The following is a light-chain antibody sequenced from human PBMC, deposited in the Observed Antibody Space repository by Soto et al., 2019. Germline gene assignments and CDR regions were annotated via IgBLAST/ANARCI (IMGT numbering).Light chain of an antibody. J-gene: IGKJ4*01. CDR2: GAS. CDR1: QSVSNNY. V-gene: IGKV3-20*01. CDR3: QHYGNSPLT. Sequence: EIVLTQSPGTLSLSPGERATLSFRASQSVSNNYLAWYQQKPGQAPRLLIYGASSRATGIPDRFSGSGSGTDFTLTISRLEPEDSAVYYCQHYGNSPLTFGGGTKVDIK.